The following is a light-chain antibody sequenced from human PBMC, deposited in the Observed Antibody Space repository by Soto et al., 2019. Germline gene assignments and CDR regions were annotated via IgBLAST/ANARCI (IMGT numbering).Light chain of an antibody. CDR3: QQYGSSPNT. J-gene: IGKJ2*01. V-gene: IGKV3-20*01. CDR1: QSVRSSF. CDR2: GTS. Sequence: EIVLTQSPGTLSLYPGERATLSCRASQSVRSSFLAWYQQKPGQAPRLLIYGTSTRATGIPDRVSGSGSGTDFTLTISRLEPEDFAVYYCQQYGSSPNTFGQGTKLEI.